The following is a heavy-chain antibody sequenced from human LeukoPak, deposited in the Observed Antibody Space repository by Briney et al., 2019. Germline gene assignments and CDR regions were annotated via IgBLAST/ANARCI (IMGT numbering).Heavy chain of an antibody. D-gene: IGHD5-18*01. CDR2: INSDGSAT. CDR3: ARVGIQLCVDY. V-gene: IGHV3-74*01. J-gene: IGHJ4*02. Sequence: GGSLRLSCAASGFPFSSYWMHWVRQVPGKGLLWVSRINSDGSATIYADSVRGRFTISRDNAKNTLYLQMSGLRVEDTAVYHCARVGIQLCVDYWGQGTLVTVSS. CDR1: GFPFSSYW.